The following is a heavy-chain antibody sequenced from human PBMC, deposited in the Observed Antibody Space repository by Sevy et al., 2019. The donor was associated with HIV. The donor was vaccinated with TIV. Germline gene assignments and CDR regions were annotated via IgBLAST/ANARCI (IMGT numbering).Heavy chain of an antibody. CDR1: GFTFNSYT. Sequence: GGSLRLSCAASGFTFNSYTMNWVRQAPVKGLEWVSSITSGSTYIYYADSVKGRFTISRDNAKNSLYLQMNSLRAEDTAVYYCARDGGCSSTSCLLYFDYWGRGSLVTVSS. J-gene: IGHJ4*02. CDR2: ITSGSTYI. V-gene: IGHV3-21*01. D-gene: IGHD2-2*01. CDR3: ARDGGCSSTSCLLYFDY.